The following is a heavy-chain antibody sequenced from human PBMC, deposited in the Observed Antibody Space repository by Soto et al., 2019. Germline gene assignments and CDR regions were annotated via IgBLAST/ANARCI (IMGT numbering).Heavy chain of an antibody. CDR2: ISGSGGST. D-gene: IGHD3-3*01. CDR3: ANIAQIFGVVIPDY. J-gene: IGHJ4*02. CDR1: GFTFSSYA. Sequence: GGSLRLSCAASGFTFSSYAMSWVRQAPGKGLEWVSAISGSGGSTYYADSVKGRFTISRDNSKNTLYLQMNSLRAEDTAVYYCANIAQIFGVVIPDYWGQGTLVTVSS. V-gene: IGHV3-23*01.